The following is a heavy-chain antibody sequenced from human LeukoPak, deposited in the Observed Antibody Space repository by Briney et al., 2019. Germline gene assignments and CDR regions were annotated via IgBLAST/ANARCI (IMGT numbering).Heavy chain of an antibody. CDR2: ISYDGTNK. D-gene: IGHD3-10*01. V-gene: IGHV3-30*18. J-gene: IGHJ4*02. Sequence: GGSLRLSCAASGFTFNSYGMHWVRQAPRKGLEWVAVISYDGTNKYYAASVKGRITISRDNSKNTLYLQMNELRAEDTAVYYCAKDHGSGSYPPYYFDYWGQGTPVTVSS. CDR1: GFTFNSYG. CDR3: AKDHGSGSYPPYYFDY.